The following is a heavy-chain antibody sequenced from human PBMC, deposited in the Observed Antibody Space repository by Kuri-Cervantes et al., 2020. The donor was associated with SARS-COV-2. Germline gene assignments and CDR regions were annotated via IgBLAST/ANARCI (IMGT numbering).Heavy chain of an antibody. CDR2: ISYDGSNK. V-gene: IGHV3-30-3*01. CDR3: ARDRAAAGVYYSDY. J-gene: IGHJ4*02. D-gene: IGHD6-13*01. Sequence: GESLKISCAASGFSFSNYAMHWVRQAPGKGLEWVAVISYDGSNKHYADSVKGRFTISRDNSKSTLYPQMNSLRAEDTAVYYCARDRAAAGVYYSDYWGQGTLVTVSS. CDR1: GFSFSNYA.